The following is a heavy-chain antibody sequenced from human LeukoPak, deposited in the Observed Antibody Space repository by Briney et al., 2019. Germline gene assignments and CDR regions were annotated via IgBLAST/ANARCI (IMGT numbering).Heavy chain of an antibody. V-gene: IGHV1-46*01. CDR1: GDTFTSYY. CDR2: INPSGGST. Sequence: ASVKVSCKASGDTFTSYYMHWVRQAPGQGREGRGMINPSGGSTSYAQKFQGRVPMTRDTSTSTVYMELSSLRSEDTAVYYCARDQGTYDILTGYYGYWGQGTLVTVSS. J-gene: IGHJ4*02. D-gene: IGHD3-9*01. CDR3: ARDQGTYDILTGYYGY.